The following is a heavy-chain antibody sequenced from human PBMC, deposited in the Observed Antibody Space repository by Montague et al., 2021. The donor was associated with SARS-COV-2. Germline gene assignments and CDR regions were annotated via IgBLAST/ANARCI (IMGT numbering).Heavy chain of an antibody. J-gene: IGHJ4*02. CDR3: ARASGKKTIFGVVISYFDY. D-gene: IGHD3-3*01. Sequence: SETLSLTCAVSGGSISSSNWWSWVRQPPGKGLEWIGEIYHSGSTNYNPSLKSRVTISVDTSKNQFSLKLSSVTAADTAVYYCARASGKKTIFGVVISYFDYWGQGTLVTVSS. CDR2: IYHSGST. V-gene: IGHV4-4*02. CDR1: GGSISSSNW.